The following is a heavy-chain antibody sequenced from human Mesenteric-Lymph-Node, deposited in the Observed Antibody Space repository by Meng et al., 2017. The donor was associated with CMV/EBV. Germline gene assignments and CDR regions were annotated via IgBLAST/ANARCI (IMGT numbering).Heavy chain of an antibody. Sequence: GSLRLSCTVSGGSISSYYWSWIRQPPGKGLEWIGYIYYSGSTNYNPSLKSRVTISVDTSKNQFSLKLSSVTAADTAVYYCARLLLWFGELLSPRPYYFDYWGQGTLVTVSS. D-gene: IGHD3-10*01. CDR1: GGSISSYY. CDR2: IYYSGST. V-gene: IGHV4-59*01. J-gene: IGHJ4*02. CDR3: ARLLLWFGELLSPRPYYFDY.